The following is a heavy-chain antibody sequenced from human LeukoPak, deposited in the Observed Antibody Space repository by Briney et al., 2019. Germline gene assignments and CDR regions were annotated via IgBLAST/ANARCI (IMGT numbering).Heavy chain of an antibody. V-gene: IGHV3-74*01. Sequence: SGGSLRLSCAASGFTFSNHWMHWVRQAPGKGLVWVSRINSDGISTNYADSVKGRFTISRDNARNTLYLQMNSLRVEDTAVYYCARTRYCPSTSRHYDFDYWGQGTLVSVSS. J-gene: IGHJ4*02. CDR2: INSDGIST. D-gene: IGHD2-2*01. CDR3: ARTRYCPSTSRHYDFDY. CDR1: GFTFSNHW.